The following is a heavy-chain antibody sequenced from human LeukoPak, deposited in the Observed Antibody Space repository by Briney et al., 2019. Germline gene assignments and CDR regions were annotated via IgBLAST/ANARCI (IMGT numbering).Heavy chain of an antibody. J-gene: IGHJ4*02. CDR2: IILIFGTA. CDR3: ASPRDTIAVAATEFDY. Sequence: ASVKVSCKASGGTFSSYAISWVRQAPGQGLEWMGGIILIFGTANYAQKFQGRVTITADESTSTAYMELSSLRSEDTAVYYCASPRDTIAVAATEFDYWGQGTLVTVSS. CDR1: GGTFSSYA. V-gene: IGHV1-69*13. D-gene: IGHD6-19*01.